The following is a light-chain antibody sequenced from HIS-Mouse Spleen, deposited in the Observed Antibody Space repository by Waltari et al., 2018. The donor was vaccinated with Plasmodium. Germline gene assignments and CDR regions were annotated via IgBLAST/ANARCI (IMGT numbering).Light chain of an antibody. CDR3: QQYGSSPYT. Sequence: EIVLTHSPGTLSLSPGERAPLSCRASQSVSSSYLAWYQQKPGQAPRLLIYGASSRATGIPDRFSGSGSGTDFTLTISRLEPEDFAVYYCQQYGSSPYTFGQGTKLEIK. V-gene: IGKV3-20*01. CDR1: QSVSSSY. CDR2: GAS. J-gene: IGKJ2*01.